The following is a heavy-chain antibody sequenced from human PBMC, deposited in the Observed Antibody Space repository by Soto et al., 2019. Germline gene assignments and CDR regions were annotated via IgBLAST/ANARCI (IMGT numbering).Heavy chain of an antibody. Sequence: QVQLVESGGGVVQPGRSLRLSCAASGFTFSSYAMHWVRQAPGKGLEWVAVISYDGSNKYYADSVKGRFTISRDNSKNTLYLQMNSLRAEDTAVYYCARDTTNYYGGTIYYYYGMDVWGQGTTVTVSS. J-gene: IGHJ6*02. CDR3: ARDTTNYYGGTIYYYYGMDV. V-gene: IGHV3-30-3*01. CDR1: GFTFSSYA. D-gene: IGHD4-17*01. CDR2: ISYDGSNK.